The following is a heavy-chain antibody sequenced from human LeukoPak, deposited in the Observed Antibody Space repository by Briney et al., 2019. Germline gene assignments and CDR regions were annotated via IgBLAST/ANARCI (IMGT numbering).Heavy chain of an antibody. Sequence: GASVKVSCKASGYSFNSQGMNWVRQAPGQGLEWMGWINTDSGNPTYAQGFTGRFVFSLDSSVSTAYLQISSLKAEDTAVYYCAREGSGYPIDYWGQGTLVTVSS. D-gene: IGHD3-22*01. J-gene: IGHJ4*02. CDR1: GYSFNSQG. CDR3: AREGSGYPIDY. V-gene: IGHV7-4-1*02. CDR2: INTDSGNP.